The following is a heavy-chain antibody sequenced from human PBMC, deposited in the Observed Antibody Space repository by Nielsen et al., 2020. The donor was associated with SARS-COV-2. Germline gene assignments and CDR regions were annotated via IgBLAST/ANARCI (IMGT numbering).Heavy chain of an antibody. J-gene: IGHJ3*02. V-gene: IGHV1-69*13. CDR2: IIPIFGTA. CDR3: ARWGDLLLWFGDPRGAFDI. D-gene: IGHD3-10*01. CDR1: GGTFSSYA. Sequence: SVKVSCKASGGTFSSYAISWVRQAPGQGLEWMGGIIPIFGTANYAQKFQGRVTITADESTSTAYMELSSLRSEDTAVYYCARWGDLLLWFGDPRGAFDIWGQGTMVTVSS.